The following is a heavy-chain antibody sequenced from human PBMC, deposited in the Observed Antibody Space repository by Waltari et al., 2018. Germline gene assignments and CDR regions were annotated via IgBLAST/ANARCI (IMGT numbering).Heavy chain of an antibody. V-gene: IGHV1-2*02. CDR3: ARVIGQLAQYGMDV. CDR1: GYTFTGYY. D-gene: IGHD6-6*01. Sequence: QVQLVQSGAEVKKPGASVKVSCKASGYTFTGYYMHWVRQAPGQGLEWMGWINPNSGGTNYAQKCQGRDTMTRDTSISTAYMELSRLRSDDTAVYYCARVIGQLAQYGMDVWGQGTTVTVSS. J-gene: IGHJ6*02. CDR2: INPNSGGT.